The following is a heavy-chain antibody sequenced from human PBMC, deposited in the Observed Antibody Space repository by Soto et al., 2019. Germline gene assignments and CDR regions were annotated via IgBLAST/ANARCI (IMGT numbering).Heavy chain of an antibody. CDR3: ANSGYASPNYYYGMDV. CDR2: ISGSGGST. D-gene: IGHD5-12*01. J-gene: IGHJ6*02. V-gene: IGHV3-23*01. CDR1: GFTFSSYA. Sequence: GGSLRLSCAASGFTFSSYAMSWVRQAPGKGLEWVSAISGSGGSTYYADSVKGRFTISRDNSKNTLYLQMNSLRAEDTAVYYCANSGYASPNYYYGMDVWGQGTTVTVSS.